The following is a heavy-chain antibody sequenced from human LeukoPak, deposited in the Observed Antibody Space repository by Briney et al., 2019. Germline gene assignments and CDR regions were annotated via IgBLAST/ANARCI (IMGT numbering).Heavy chain of an antibody. V-gene: IGHV1-2*02. CDR1: GYTFTGYY. CDR3: ARDGYYYDSSGYYGPRYGYYYYYMDV. Sequence: GASVKVSCKASGYTFTGYYMHWVRQAPGQGLEWMGWINPNTGGTNYAQKLQGRVTMTTDTSTSTAYMELRSLRSDDTAVYYCARDGYYYDSSGYYGPRYGYYYYYMDVWGKGTTVTVSS. CDR2: INPNTGGT. J-gene: IGHJ6*03. D-gene: IGHD3-22*01.